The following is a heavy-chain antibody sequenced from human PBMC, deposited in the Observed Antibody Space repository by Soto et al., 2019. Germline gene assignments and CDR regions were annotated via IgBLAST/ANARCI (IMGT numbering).Heavy chain of an antibody. CDR2: INVGTGDT. CDR3: ARDVDTSMSAPLDY. CDR1: GYTFTAYA. D-gene: IGHD5-18*01. Sequence: QVQLVQSGAEVKKPGASVRVSCKASGYTFTAYAMDWVRQTPGQRLEWVGWINVGTGDTEYSQQFQGRVNISRDTSARTLYIELSSLRSEDTAVYYCARDVDTSMSAPLDYWGQGSLVTISS. J-gene: IGHJ4*02. V-gene: IGHV1-3*01.